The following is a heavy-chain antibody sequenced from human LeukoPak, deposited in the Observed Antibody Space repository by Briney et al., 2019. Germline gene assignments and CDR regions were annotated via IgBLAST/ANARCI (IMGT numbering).Heavy chain of an antibody. D-gene: IGHD3/OR15-3a*01. Sequence: SQTLSLTCAISGDFVPSNSDAWNWLTQSPPRGLEWLRSTYYSMVWYYDYTISVKSRININPDTSKTQCSPQLNSVTPDDTAVYYCARGTGFTHGTYYFDYSGQGTLVTVSS. CDR2: TYYSMVWYY. J-gene: IGHJ4*02. V-gene: IGHV6-1*01. CDR1: GDFVPSNSDA. CDR3: ARGTGFTHGTYYFDY.